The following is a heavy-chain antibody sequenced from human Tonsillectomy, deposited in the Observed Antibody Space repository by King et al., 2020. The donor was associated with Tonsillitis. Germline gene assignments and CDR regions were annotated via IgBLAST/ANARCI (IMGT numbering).Heavy chain of an antibody. CDR1: GFTFSIFG. Sequence: VQLVESGGGVVQPGRSLRLSCAASGFTFSIFGMHWVRQAPGKGLEWVAMIWYDGNNKYYADSVKGRFTISRDNSKNTLYLQMNSLIAEDTAVYYCARDMRNYYYYMDVWGKGTTVTVSS. V-gene: IGHV3-33*08. CDR3: ARDMRNYYYYMDV. J-gene: IGHJ6*03. CDR2: IWYDGNNK. D-gene: IGHD3-16*01.